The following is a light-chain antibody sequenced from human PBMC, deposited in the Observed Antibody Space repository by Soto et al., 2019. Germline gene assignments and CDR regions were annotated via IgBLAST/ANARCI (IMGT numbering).Light chain of an antibody. J-gene: IGKJ1*01. V-gene: IGKV3-20*01. CDR1: QSVSNS. CDR3: QQYGSLPRT. Sequence: EIVLTQSPGTLSLSPGERATLACRASQSVSNSLAWYQRKPGQAPRLLIYHASIRAPGIPDRFSGSGSGTDFTLTVSRLEPEDFAVYYCQQYGSLPRTFGQGTKVDNK. CDR2: HAS.